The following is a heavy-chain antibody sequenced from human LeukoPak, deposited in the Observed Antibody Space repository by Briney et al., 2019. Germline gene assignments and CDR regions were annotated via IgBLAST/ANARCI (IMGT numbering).Heavy chain of an antibody. CDR2: ISAYNGNT. V-gene: IGHV1-18*01. D-gene: IGHD6-13*01. CDR3: ARDRVGYSSSWYADY. J-gene: IGHJ4*02. CDR1: GYTFTSYG. Sequence: ASVTVSCKASGYTFTSYGISWVRQAPGQGLEWMGWISAYNGNTNYAQKLQGRVTMTTDTSTSTAYMELRSLRSDDTAVYYCARDRVGYSSSWYADYWGQGTLVTVSS.